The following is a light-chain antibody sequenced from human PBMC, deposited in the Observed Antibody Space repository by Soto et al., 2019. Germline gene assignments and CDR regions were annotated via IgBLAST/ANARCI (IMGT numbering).Light chain of an antibody. V-gene: IGKV1-9*01. Sequence: DIQLTQSQSLLYASVGDRVTITCRASQGSSSYLAWYQQKPWKAPKLLIYAAYTLKSGVPSRFSCRGSGTEFTLTISSLQPEDVATYYCQQLTLYPYTFDQGTKLQIK. CDR2: AAY. CDR1: QGSSSY. CDR3: QQLTLYPYT. J-gene: IGKJ2*01.